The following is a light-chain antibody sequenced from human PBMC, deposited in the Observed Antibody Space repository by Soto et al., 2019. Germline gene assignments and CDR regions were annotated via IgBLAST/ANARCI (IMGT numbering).Light chain of an antibody. J-gene: IGLJ1*01. CDR1: SSDVGGYNS. V-gene: IGLV2-14*01. CDR2: EVS. CDR3: SSYTSSSTLYV. Sequence: QSALTQPASVSGSSGQSITISCTGTSSDVGGYNSVSWYQQHPGKAPKLMIYEVSNRHSGVSNRFSGSKSGNTASLTISGLQAEDEADYYCSSYTSSSTLYVFGTGTKVTVL.